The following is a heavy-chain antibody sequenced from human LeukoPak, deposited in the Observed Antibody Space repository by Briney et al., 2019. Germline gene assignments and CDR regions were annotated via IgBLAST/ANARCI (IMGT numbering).Heavy chain of an antibody. V-gene: IGHV3-30*02. CDR1: GFIFSNYA. CDR2: IRYDGGNT. J-gene: IGHJ6*03. Sequence: PGGSLRLSCAASGFIFSNYAMQWVRQAPGMGLEWVAFIRYDGGNTYYADSVKGRFTISRDNSKNTMYLQMNSLRAGDTAVYYCARDRGRYYMDVWGKGTTVTISS. D-gene: IGHD6-25*01. CDR3: ARDRGRYYMDV.